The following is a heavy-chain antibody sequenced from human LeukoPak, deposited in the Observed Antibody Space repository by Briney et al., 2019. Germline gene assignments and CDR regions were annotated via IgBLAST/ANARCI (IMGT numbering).Heavy chain of an antibody. CDR3: ARDLGRPYYYDSSGYNWFDP. CDR2: IIPIFGTA. Sequence: SVKVSCKASGGTFSSYAISWVRQAPGQGLEWMGRIIPIFGTANYAQKFQGRVTITTDESTSTAYMELRSLRSDDTAVYYCARDLGRPYYYDSSGYNWFDPWGQGTLVTVSS. V-gene: IGHV1-69*05. D-gene: IGHD3-22*01. CDR1: GGTFSSYA. J-gene: IGHJ5*02.